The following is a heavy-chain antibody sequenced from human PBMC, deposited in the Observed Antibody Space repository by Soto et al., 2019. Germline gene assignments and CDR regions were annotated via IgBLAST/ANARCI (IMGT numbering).Heavy chain of an antibody. CDR3: AREDMSGTYYFDS. V-gene: IGHV4-61*03. J-gene: IGHJ4*02. CDR1: GGSVSSETHF. Sequence: KPSETLSLTCAVFGGSVSSETHFWSWIRQPPGKGLEWIGYIYHSGITNSNPSLKGRLTISVDKSTNHFSLSLASVTAADTAIYYCAREDMSGTYYFDSWGQGTRVT. D-gene: IGHD1-26*01. CDR2: IYHSGIT.